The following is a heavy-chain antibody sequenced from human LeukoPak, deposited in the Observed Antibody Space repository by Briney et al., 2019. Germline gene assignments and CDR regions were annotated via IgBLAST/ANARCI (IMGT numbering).Heavy chain of an antibody. CDR1: GFTFSSYA. Sequence: GGSLRPSCAASGFTFSSYAMHWVRQAPGKGLEWVAVISYDGSNKYYADSVKGRFTISRDNSKNTLYLQMNSLRSEDTAVYYCARVPLGYDPVRDYYYGMDVWGQGTTVTVSS. V-gene: IGHV3-30*04. CDR3: ARVPLGYDPVRDYYYGMDV. J-gene: IGHJ6*02. CDR2: ISYDGSNK. D-gene: IGHD3-22*01.